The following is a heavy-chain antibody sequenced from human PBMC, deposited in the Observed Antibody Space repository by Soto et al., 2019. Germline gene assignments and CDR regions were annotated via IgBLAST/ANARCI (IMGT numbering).Heavy chain of an antibody. V-gene: IGHV3-23*01. CDR1: GFPFTNYA. Sequence: GSLRLSCAASGFPFTNYAMSWVRQAPGKGLEWVSIISASGDYTFYADSVKGRFTISRDNSKNSLSLQMNSLRAEDTGVYYCAREETAWPLAYGLDVWGQGTTVTVSS. D-gene: IGHD2-21*02. CDR2: ISASGDYT. J-gene: IGHJ6*02. CDR3: AREETAWPLAYGLDV.